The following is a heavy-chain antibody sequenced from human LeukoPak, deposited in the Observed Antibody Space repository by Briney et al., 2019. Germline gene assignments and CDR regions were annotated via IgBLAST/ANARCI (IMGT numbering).Heavy chain of an antibody. V-gene: IGHV4-4*07. J-gene: IGHJ6*03. CDR3: AREGSGSYLGFYYYMDV. Sequence: PSETLSLTCTVSGGSISSYYWSWIRQPAGKGLEWIGRIFTSGSTNYNPSLKSRVTISADKSKTQFSLKLSSVTAADTAVYYCAREGSGSYLGFYYYMDVWGKGTTVTVSS. CDR1: GGSISSYY. CDR2: IFTSGST. D-gene: IGHD3-10*01.